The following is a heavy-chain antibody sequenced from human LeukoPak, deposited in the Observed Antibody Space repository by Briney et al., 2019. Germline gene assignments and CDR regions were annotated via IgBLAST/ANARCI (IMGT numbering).Heavy chain of an antibody. CDR3: ARDAIVRVYYYGMDV. D-gene: IGHD3-10*01. CDR2: IYSGGST. V-gene: IGHV3-53*01. CDR1: GFTVSSNH. J-gene: IGHJ6*04. Sequence: QSGGSLRLSCAASGFTVSSNHMSWVRQAPGKGLEWVAAIYSGGSTHYADSVKGRFTVSRDNSKNTLYLQMNSLRAEDTAVYYCARDAIVRVYYYGMDVWGKGTTVTVSS.